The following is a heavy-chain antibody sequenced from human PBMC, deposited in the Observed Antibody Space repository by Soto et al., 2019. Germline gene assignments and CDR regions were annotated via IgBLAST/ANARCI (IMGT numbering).Heavy chain of an antibody. Sequence: QVQLQESGPGLVKPSETLSLTCNVSGGSVSSGSYFRSWIRQPPGKGLEWIAYIYNSGNTKYNPSLKSRVTISADTSKNQFSLKLSSVTAADTAVYYCAREGRVATFDYWGQGSLVTVSS. J-gene: IGHJ4*02. D-gene: IGHD5-12*01. CDR3: AREGRVATFDY. V-gene: IGHV4-61*01. CDR2: IYNSGNT. CDR1: GGSVSSGSYF.